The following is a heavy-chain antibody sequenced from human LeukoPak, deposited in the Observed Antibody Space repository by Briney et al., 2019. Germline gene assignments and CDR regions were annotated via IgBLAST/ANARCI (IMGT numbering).Heavy chain of an antibody. CDR2: TYYRSKWYN. CDR3: ARGVVGVTTVFDY. Sequence: TSQTLSLTCAISGDSVSSNSAAWSWIRQSPSRGLEWLGRTYYRSKWYNDYAVSVKSRITINPGTSKNQFSLQLNSVTPEDTAVYYCARGVVGVTTVFDYWGQGTLVTVSS. V-gene: IGHV6-1*01. D-gene: IGHD1-26*01. CDR1: GDSVSSNSAA. J-gene: IGHJ4*02.